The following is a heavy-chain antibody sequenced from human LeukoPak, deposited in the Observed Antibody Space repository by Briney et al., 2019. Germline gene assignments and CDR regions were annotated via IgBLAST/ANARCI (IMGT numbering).Heavy chain of an antibody. Sequence: GGSLRLSCAASGVTFDDYAMHWVRQAPGKGLEWVSGISWNSGSIGYADSVKGRFTISRDNAKNSLYLQMNSLRAEDTALYYCAKDMEYDSSGYYHGGFDYWGQGTLVTVSS. D-gene: IGHD3-22*01. J-gene: IGHJ4*02. V-gene: IGHV3-9*01. CDR3: AKDMEYDSSGYYHGGFDY. CDR1: GVTFDDYA. CDR2: ISWNSGSI.